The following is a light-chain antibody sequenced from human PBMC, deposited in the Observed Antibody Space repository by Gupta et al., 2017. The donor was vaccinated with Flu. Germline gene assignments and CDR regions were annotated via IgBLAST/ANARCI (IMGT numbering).Light chain of an antibody. J-gene: IGKJ3*01. CDR3: QQSYSKSFT. V-gene: IGKV1-39*01. CDR1: QSISSY. Sequence: GDRVTITCRASQSISSYLNWYQQKPGKAPKLLIYAASSLQSGVPSRFSGSGSGTDFTLTISSLQPEDFATYYCQQSYSKSFTFGPGTKVDIK. CDR2: AAS.